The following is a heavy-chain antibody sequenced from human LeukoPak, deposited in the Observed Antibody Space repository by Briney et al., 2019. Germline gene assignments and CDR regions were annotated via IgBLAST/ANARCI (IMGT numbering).Heavy chain of an antibody. D-gene: IGHD3-10*01. CDR2: ISSSSSYI. CDR3: ARGAPNMVRGESPFY. Sequence: GGSLRLSCAASGFTFSSHSMNWVRQAPGKGLEWVSSISSSSSYIYYADSVKGRFTISRDNAKNSLYLQMNSLRAEDTAVYYCARGAPNMVRGESPFYWGQGTLVTVSS. V-gene: IGHV3-21*01. CDR1: GFTFSSHS. J-gene: IGHJ4*02.